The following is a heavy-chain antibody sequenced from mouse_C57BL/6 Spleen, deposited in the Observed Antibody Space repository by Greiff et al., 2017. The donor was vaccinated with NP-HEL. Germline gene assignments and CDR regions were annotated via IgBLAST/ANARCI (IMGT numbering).Heavy chain of an antibody. J-gene: IGHJ2*01. CDR3: ARCGYSNHFDY. D-gene: IGHD2-5*01. CDR2: IDPSDSYT. V-gene: IGHV1-69*01. CDR1: GYTFTSYW. Sequence: VQLQQPGAELVMPGASVKLSCKASGYTFTSYWMHWVKQRPGQGLEWIGEIDPSDSYTNSNQKFKGKSTLTVDTSSSTAYMQLSSLTSEDSAVYYCARCGYSNHFDYGGQGTTLTVSS.